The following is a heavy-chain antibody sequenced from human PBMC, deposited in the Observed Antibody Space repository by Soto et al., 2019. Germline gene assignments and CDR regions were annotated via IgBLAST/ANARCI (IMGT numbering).Heavy chain of an antibody. CDR2: IHHSGST. V-gene: IGHV4-4*02. Sequence: QMQLQESGPRLVKPSETLSLTCAVSSASISSEQRWSWVRQPPGKGLEWIGEIHHSGSTNNNPSLKSRVTMSVDKSKTQFSLNLSAVTAADTAVYSCARSFGWYAIDQWGQGTLVTVSS. CDR3: ARSFGWYAIDQ. CDR1: SASISSEQR. J-gene: IGHJ4*02. D-gene: IGHD6-19*01.